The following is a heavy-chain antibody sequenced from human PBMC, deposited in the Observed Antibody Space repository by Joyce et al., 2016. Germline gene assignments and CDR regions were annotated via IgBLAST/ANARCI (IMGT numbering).Heavy chain of an antibody. CDR2: IYPGDSRT. CDR3: ARVISHSHFDT. Sequence: EVQLVQSGAEVQKPGESLKISCKSSGFSFNGYWIAWVRQMPGKGLEWMGNIYPGDSRTRYSPYFQGQVTISADKSINTAYLHWSSLKASDTAIYYCARVISHSHFDTWGQGTLVTVSS. V-gene: IGHV5-51*01. CDR1: GFSFNGYW. J-gene: IGHJ4*02. D-gene: IGHD2-21*01.